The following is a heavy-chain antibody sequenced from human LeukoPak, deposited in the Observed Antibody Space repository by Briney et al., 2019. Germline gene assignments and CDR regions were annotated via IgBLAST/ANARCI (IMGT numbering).Heavy chain of an antibody. CDR1: GGSISSYY. CDR2: IYYSGST. Sequence: SETLSLTCTVSGGSISSYYWRWIRQPPGKGLEWIGYIYYSGSTKYNPALKSRGTISVDTTNNQFSLQLSSVTAAGTGVYYCARDDRIAVAGSNYYYYYGMDVSGQGTTVTAS. CDR3: ARDDRIAVAGSNYYYYYGMDV. V-gene: IGHV4-59*01. D-gene: IGHD6-19*01. J-gene: IGHJ6*02.